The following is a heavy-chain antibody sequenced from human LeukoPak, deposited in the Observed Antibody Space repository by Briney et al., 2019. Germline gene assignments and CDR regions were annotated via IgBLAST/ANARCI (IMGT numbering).Heavy chain of an antibody. CDR1: GFTFSSYA. Sequence: GGSLRLSCAASGFTFSSYAMSWVRQAPGKGLEWVSAFSGSGGDTYYADSVKGRFTISRGNAKNSLYLQMNSLRAEDTALYYCARDATTQVGYVYMDVWGKGTTVTISS. J-gene: IGHJ6*03. CDR3: ARDATTQVGYVYMDV. D-gene: IGHD5-18*01. V-gene: IGHV3-23*01. CDR2: FSGSGGDT.